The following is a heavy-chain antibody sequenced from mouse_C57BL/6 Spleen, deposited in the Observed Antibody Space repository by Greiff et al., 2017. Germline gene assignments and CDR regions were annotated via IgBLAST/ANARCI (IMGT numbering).Heavy chain of an antibody. J-gene: IGHJ3*01. CDR1: GYTFTSYW. D-gene: IGHD4-1*01. CDR2: IDPSDSYT. V-gene: IGHV1-59*01. Sequence: QVQLQQPGAELVRPGTSVKLSCKASGYTFTSYWMHWVKQRPGQGLEWIGVIDPSDSYTNYNQKFKGKATLTVDTSSSTAYMQLSSLTSEDAAVYFCARSYLGRGFAYWGQGTLVTVSA. CDR3: ARSYLGRGFAY.